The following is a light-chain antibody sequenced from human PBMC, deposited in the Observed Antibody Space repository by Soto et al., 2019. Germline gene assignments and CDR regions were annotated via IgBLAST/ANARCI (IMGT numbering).Light chain of an antibody. J-gene: IGLJ2*01. CDR2: DVN. CDR3: SSYTSSGTHVV. V-gene: IGLV2-14*01. CDR1: SSDVGGYNF. Sequence: QSALTQPASVSGSPGQSITISCTGTSSDVGGYNFVSWYQQHPGKAPKLMIYDVNNRPSGVSNRFSGSKSGNTASLTISGLQAEDEADYYCSSYTSSGTHVVFGGGTHLTVL.